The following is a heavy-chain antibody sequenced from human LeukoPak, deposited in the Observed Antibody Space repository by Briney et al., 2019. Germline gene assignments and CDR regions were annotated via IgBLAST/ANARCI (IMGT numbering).Heavy chain of an antibody. CDR3: ARFGAVVTAMGRYYYYYMDV. Sequence: PGGSLRLSCAASGFTFSDYCMSWIRQAPGKGLEWVSYISSSGSTIYYADSVKGRFTISRDNAKNSLYLQMNSLRAEDTAVYYCARFGAVVTAMGRYYYYYMDVWGKGTTVTVSS. CDR2: ISSSGSTI. CDR1: GFTFSDYC. V-gene: IGHV3-11*04. J-gene: IGHJ6*03. D-gene: IGHD2-21*02.